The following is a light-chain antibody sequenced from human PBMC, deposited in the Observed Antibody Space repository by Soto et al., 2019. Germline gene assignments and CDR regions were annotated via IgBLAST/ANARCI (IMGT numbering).Light chain of an antibody. Sequence: EIVLTQSPGTLSLAPGDRATLSCRASQRLSSNYLAWYQQKPGQAPRLLIYETFSRATGIPDRFSGSGSGTDFTLTISRLEPEDFAMYYCQQYDTAPRTFGPGTKVEIK. CDR3: QQYDTAPRT. CDR2: ETF. CDR1: QRLSSNY. V-gene: IGKV3-20*01. J-gene: IGKJ3*01.